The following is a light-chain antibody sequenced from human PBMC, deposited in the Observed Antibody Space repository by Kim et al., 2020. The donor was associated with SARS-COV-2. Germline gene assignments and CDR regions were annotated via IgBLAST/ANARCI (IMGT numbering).Light chain of an antibody. CDR1: SLRMYH. CDR2: GQN. Sequence: ALGQTVRITCQGDSLRMYHASWYQQKPGQAPVLVIFGQNSRPSGIPDRFSGSDSGNTASLTITGAQAEDEADYYCNSRDTSGKHRVFGGGTKLTVL. V-gene: IGLV3-19*01. J-gene: IGLJ2*01. CDR3: NSRDTSGKHRV.